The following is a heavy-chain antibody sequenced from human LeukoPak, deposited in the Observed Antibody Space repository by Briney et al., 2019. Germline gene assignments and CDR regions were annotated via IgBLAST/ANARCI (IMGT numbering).Heavy chain of an antibody. Sequence: SVKVSCKASGGTFSSYAISWVRQAPGQGLEWMGGIIPIFGTANYAQKFQGRVTITADESTSTAYMELSSLRSEDTAVYYCARVERGGLDTAYDYWGQGTLVTVSS. D-gene: IGHD5-18*01. CDR3: ARVERGGLDTAYDY. J-gene: IGHJ4*02. CDR1: GGTFSSYA. CDR2: IIPIFGTA. V-gene: IGHV1-69*13.